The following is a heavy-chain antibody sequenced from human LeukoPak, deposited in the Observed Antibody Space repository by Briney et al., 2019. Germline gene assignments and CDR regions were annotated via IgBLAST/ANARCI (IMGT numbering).Heavy chain of an antibody. Sequence: GGSLRLSCAASGFTFSSYSMNWVRQAPGKGLEWVSSISSSSSYIYYADSVKGRFTISRDNAKNSLYLQMNSLRAEDTAVYYCARDSGGFGECFDYWGQGTLVTVSS. CDR2: ISSSSSYI. D-gene: IGHD3-10*01. J-gene: IGHJ4*02. CDR3: ARDSGGFGECFDY. CDR1: GFTFSSYS. V-gene: IGHV3-21*01.